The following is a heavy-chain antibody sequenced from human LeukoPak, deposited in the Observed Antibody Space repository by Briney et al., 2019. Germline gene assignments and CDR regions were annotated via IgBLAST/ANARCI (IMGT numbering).Heavy chain of an antibody. CDR3: ARLFFVIDT. J-gene: IGHJ5*02. V-gene: IGHV4-39*01. CDR2: VHYSGST. D-gene: IGHD3-3*01. CDR1: GASISNNAYY. Sequence: SETLSLSCTVSGASISNNAYYWLWIRQPPGQGLECIGTVHYSGSTFYNPSLKSRVNISVDTPKNQFSLQLSSVTAADTAVYYCARLFFVIDTWGQGTLVTVSS.